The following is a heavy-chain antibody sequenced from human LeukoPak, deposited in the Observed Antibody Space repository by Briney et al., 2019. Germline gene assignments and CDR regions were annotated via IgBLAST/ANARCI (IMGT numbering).Heavy chain of an antibody. CDR3: ARDSRGGWSGYFDY. J-gene: IGHJ4*02. V-gene: IGHV3-33*07. CDR1: GFIFSNYG. D-gene: IGHD6-19*01. Sequence: GRSLRLSCAVSGFIFSNYGMYWVRQAPGEGLDWVAVIWHDGSAEFYADSVKGRFSISRDDSKNTVYLQMNSLRAEDTALYYCARDSRGGWSGYFDYWGQGIVVTVSS. CDR2: IWHDGSAE.